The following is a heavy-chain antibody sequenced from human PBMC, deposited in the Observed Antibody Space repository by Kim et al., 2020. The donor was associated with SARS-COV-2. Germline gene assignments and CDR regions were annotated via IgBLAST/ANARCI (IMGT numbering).Heavy chain of an antibody. CDR1: GGFITSSSFY. D-gene: IGHD6-19*01. V-gene: IGHV4-39*01. CDR3: ARSPYSIGWYYFDS. CDR2: VYYSGDT. J-gene: IGHJ4*02. Sequence: SETLSLTCSVSGGFITSSSFYWSWLRQTPGKGLEWIGTVYYSGDTYYNPSLSSRATISEDTSKNQFSLRLTSATAADTAIYYCARSPYSIGWYYFDSWGQGALLTVSS.